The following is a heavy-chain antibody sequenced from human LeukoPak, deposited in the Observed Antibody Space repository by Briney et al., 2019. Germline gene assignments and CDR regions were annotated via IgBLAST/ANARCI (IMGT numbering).Heavy chain of an antibody. CDR1: AFTFDDYG. CDR3: ARRGDSTADWYFDL. D-gene: IGHD1-26*01. CDR2: INWNGGST. V-gene: IGHV3-20*01. J-gene: IGHJ2*01. Sequence: GGSLRLSCAASAFTFDDYGMSWVRQAPGKGLEWVSGINWNGGSTGYADSVKGRFTISRDNAKNSLYLQMNSLRAEDTALYHCARRGDSTADWYFDLWGRGTLVTVSS.